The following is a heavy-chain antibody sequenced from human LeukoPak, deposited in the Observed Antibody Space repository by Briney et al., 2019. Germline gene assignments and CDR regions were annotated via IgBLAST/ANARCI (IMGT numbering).Heavy chain of an antibody. V-gene: IGHV4-34*01. CDR3: ANGDYLYFDY. CDR2: INHSGST. CDR1: GGSFSGYY. J-gene: IGHJ4*02. D-gene: IGHD4-17*01. Sequence: SETLSLTCAVYGGSFSGYYWSWIRQPPGKGLEWIGEINHSGSTNYNPSLKSRVTISVDTSKNQFSLKLSSVTAADTAVYYCANGDYLYFDYWGQGTLVTVSS.